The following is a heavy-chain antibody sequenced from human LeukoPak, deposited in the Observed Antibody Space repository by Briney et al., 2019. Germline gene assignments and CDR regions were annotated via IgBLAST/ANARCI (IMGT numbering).Heavy chain of an antibody. CDR3: ASWIPIAVAGTLWSNRHRYNWFDP. CDR1: GGSISNDDYY. J-gene: IGHJ5*02. V-gene: IGHV4-30-4*08. CDR2: IHYSGTT. D-gene: IGHD6-19*01. Sequence: PSETLSLTCTVSGGSISNDDYYWSWIRQPPGKGLEWVGYIHYSGTTYYNPSLKSRVTISVDTSKDPFSLKLSSVTAAGTAVYYCASWIPIAVAGTLWSNRHRYNWFDPWGQGTLVTVSS.